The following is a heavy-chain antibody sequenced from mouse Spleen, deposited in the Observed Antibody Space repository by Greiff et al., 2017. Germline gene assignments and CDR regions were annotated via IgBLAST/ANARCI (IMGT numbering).Heavy chain of an antibody. CDR1: GYSITSDYA. J-gene: IGHJ1*01. Sequence: EVKVEESGPGLVKPSQSLSLTCTVTGYSITSDYAWNWIRQFPGNKLEWMGYISYSGSTSYNPSLKSRISITRDTSKNQFFLQLNSVTTEDTATYYCARSRDGYLYFDVWGAGTTVTVSS. CDR3: ARSRDGYLYFDV. CDR2: ISYSGST. D-gene: IGHD2-3*01. V-gene: IGHV3-2*02.